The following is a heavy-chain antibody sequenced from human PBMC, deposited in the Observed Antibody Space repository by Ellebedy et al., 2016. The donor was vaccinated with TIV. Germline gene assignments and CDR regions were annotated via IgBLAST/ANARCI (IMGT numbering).Heavy chain of an antibody. J-gene: IGHJ4*02. CDR3: ARWKCGGDCSCDY. V-gene: IGHV3-30*03. D-gene: IGHD2-21*01. CDR2: ISYDGSNK. Sequence: GGSLRLSXAASGFTFSSYGMHWVRQAPGKGLEWVAVISYDGSNKYYADSVKGRFTISRDNAKNSLFLQMNSLRAEDTAMYYCARWKCGGDCSCDYWGQGTLVTVSS. CDR1: GFTFSSYG.